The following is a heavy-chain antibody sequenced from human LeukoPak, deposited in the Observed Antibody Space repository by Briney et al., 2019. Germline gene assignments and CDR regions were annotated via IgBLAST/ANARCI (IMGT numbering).Heavy chain of an antibody. CDR1: GFTFSSYA. Sequence: GGSLRLSCAASGFTFSSYALNWVRQAPGKWLEWVSGISGSGSTTYYADSVKGRFTISRDNSKNMLYLQMNSLRAEDTAVYYCAKDGHYDVWSGEDYYYMDVWGKGTTVTVSS. J-gene: IGHJ6*03. V-gene: IGHV3-23*01. CDR3: AKDGHYDVWSGEDYYYMDV. D-gene: IGHD3-3*01. CDR2: ISGSGSTT.